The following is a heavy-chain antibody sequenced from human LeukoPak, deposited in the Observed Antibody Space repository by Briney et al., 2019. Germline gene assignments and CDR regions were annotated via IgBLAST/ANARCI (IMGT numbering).Heavy chain of an antibody. CDR1: GGSISSYY. CDR2: IYYSGST. Sequence: SETLSLTCTVSGGSISSYYWSWIRQPPGKGLEWIGYIYYSGSTNYNPSLKSRVTISVDTSKNQFSLKLSTVTPAATAVYYCARDRRRVGATYFDYWGQGTLVTVSS. CDR3: ARDRRRVGATYFDY. D-gene: IGHD1-26*01. J-gene: IGHJ4*02. V-gene: IGHV4-59*01.